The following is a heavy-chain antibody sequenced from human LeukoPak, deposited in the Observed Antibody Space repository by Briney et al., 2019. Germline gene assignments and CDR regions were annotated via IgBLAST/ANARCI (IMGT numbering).Heavy chain of an antibody. V-gene: IGHV3-23*01. CDR2: IIGTGGNT. Sequence: QPGGSLRLSCEASGFAFSTYAVNWVRQAPGKGLEWVSSIIGTGGNTYFADSVRGRFTISRDNCKNTLCLQMNSLRAEDTARYDCANATLGSCSAARCYRFDYWGQGTLVNVSS. D-gene: IGHD2-15*01. J-gene: IGHJ4*02. CDR3: ANATLGSCSAARCYRFDY. CDR1: GFAFSTYA.